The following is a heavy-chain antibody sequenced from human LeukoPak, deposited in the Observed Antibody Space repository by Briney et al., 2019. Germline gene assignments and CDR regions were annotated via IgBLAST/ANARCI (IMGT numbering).Heavy chain of an antibody. Sequence: PSETLSLTCAVYGGSFSGYYWSWIRQPPGKGLEWIGEINHSGSTNYNPSLKSRVTISVDTSKNQFSLKLSSVTAADTAVYYCAIFKPRIAVAGRSRYVYWGQGTLVTVSS. D-gene: IGHD6-19*01. J-gene: IGHJ4*02. CDR1: GGSFSGYY. V-gene: IGHV4-34*01. CDR2: INHSGST. CDR3: AIFKPRIAVAGRSRYVY.